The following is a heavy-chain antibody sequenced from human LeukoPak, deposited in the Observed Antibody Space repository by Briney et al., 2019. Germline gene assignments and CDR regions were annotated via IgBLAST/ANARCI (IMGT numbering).Heavy chain of an antibody. V-gene: IGHV4-30-4*07. D-gene: IGHD3-16*01. CDR1: GGSISSGGYS. CDR3: ARDEANYDYVWGSTN. Sequence: SQTLSLTCAVSGGSISSGGYSWSWIRQPPGKGLEWIGYIYYSGSTYYNPSLKSRVTISVDTSKNQFSLKLSSVTAADTAVYYCARDEANYDYVWGSTNWGQGTLVTVSS. CDR2: IYYSGST. J-gene: IGHJ4*02.